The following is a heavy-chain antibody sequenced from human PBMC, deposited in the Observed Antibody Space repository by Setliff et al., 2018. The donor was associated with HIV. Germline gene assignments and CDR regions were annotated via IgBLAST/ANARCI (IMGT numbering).Heavy chain of an antibody. J-gene: IGHJ4*01. CDR1: GYFVAGGYY. CDR3: VRAPPGIQLLASTNGPYYFDY. D-gene: IGHD1-1*01. Sequence: SETLSLTCVVSGYFVAGGYYWGWIRQSPGKGLEWIGNIFHSGTTYYNPSLRSRITIPVDTSKNQFFLNMTSVTAADTAVYYCVRAPPGIQLLASTNGPYYFDYWGHGTLVTVSS. V-gene: IGHV4-38-2*01. CDR2: IFHSGTT.